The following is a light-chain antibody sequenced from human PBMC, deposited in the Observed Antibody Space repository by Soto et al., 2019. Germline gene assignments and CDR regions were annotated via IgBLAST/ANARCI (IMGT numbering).Light chain of an antibody. J-gene: IGLJ1*01. CDR3: AAWDDGLNGYV. Sequence: QSVLTQPPSASGTPGQRVTISCSGRSSNIGSNAVTWYQQLPGTAPKLLIYSNNQRPSGVPDRFSGSKSGTSASLAISGLQSEDEADYYCAAWDDGLNGYVFGTGTKVTVL. V-gene: IGLV1-44*01. CDR2: SNN. CDR1: SSNIGSNA.